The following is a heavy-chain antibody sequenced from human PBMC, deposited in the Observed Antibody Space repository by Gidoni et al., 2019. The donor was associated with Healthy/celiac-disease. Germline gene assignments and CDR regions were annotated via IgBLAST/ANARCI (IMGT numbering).Heavy chain of an antibody. CDR3: AGVLGGNPSQYYYYGMDV. Sequence: EVQLVESGGGLVQPGWSLRLSCAASGFTFSSYWMHWVRQAPGKGLVWFSLINGEGGIPSSANSIKGRLTISEDNARTTRYLKMTSWRAEETAVIYGAGVLGGNPSQYYYYGMDVWAKGTTVTVS. CDR2: INGEGGIP. D-gene: IGHD3-16*01. J-gene: IGHJ6*04. V-gene: IGHV3-74*01. CDR1: GFTFSSYW.